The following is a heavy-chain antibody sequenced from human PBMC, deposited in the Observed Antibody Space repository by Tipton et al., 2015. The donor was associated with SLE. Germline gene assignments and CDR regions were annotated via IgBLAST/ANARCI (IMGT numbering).Heavy chain of an antibody. V-gene: IGHV3-33*08. CDR1: GFTFSNYG. J-gene: IGHJ3*01. D-gene: IGHD3-22*01. CDR3: ARIYDMF. Sequence: RSLRLSCAPSGFTFSNYGMHWVRQAPGKGLEWVTFIRYDGTNIYYADSVKGRFTIPRDNSKNTLFLQMNSLGAGGTAVYYCARIYDMFWGQGTMVTVSS. CDR2: IRYDGTNI.